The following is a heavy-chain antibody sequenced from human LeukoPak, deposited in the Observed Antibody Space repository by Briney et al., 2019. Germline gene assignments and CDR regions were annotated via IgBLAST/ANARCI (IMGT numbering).Heavy chain of an antibody. CDR3: ARGRITMVRGVTGRSYYYYGMDV. V-gene: IGHV4-34*01. CDR1: GGSFSGYY. J-gene: IGHJ6*02. Sequence: SEPLSLTCAVYGGSFSGYYWSWIRQPPGKGLEWIGEINHSGRTNYNPSLKSRVTISVDTSKNQFSLKLSSVTAADTAVYYCARGRITMVRGVTGRSYYYYGMDVWGQGTTVTVSS. D-gene: IGHD3-10*01. CDR2: INHSGRT.